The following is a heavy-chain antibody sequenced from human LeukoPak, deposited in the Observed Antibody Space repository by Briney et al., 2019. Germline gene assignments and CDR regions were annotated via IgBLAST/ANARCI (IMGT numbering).Heavy chain of an antibody. CDR1: GFTVSSNY. CDR3: ARESTVGAPDF. J-gene: IGHJ4*02. CDR2: IYSGGNS. D-gene: IGHD1-26*01. V-gene: IGHV3-66*01. Sequence: GGSLRLSCAASGFTVSSNYMSWVRQAPGKGLEWVSVIYSGGNSYYADSVKGRFTISRDNSKNTLYLQMNSLRAEDTALYYCARESTVGAPDFWGQGTLGTVSS.